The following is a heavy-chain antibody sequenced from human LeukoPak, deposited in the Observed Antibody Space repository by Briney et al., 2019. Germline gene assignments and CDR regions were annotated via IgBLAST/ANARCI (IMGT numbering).Heavy chain of an antibody. D-gene: IGHD3-10*01. J-gene: IGHJ4*02. CDR1: GGSINNSDW. CDR2: IYHSGIT. Sequence: SETLSLTCAVSGGSINNSDWWSWVRQPPDKGLEWIGEIYHSGITNYNPSLKSRVTISVDKSKNQFSLKLNSVTAADTAVYYCARGITIVRGAIYYFDYWGRGTVVTVSS. V-gene: IGHV4-4*02. CDR3: ARGITIVRGAIYYFDY.